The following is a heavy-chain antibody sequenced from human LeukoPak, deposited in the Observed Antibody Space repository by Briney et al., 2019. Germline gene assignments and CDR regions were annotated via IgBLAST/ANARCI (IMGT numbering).Heavy chain of an antibody. CDR2: ISSSGSTL. V-gene: IGHV3-48*03. J-gene: IGHJ4*02. CDR1: GFTFSTYE. D-gene: IGHD1-26*01. Sequence: GGSLRLSCAASGFTFSTYEMNWVRQAPGKGLEWVSFISSSGSTLYYADSVRGRFTISRDNARKSLSLQMNSLRGEDTAVYYCVRVGATAWVDYWGQGALVTVSS. CDR3: VRVGATAWVDY.